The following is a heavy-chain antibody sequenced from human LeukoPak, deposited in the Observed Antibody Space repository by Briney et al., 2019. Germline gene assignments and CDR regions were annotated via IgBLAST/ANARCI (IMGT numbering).Heavy chain of an antibody. V-gene: IGHV3-23*01. CDR1: GFSFSSYA. Sequence: GGSLRLSCAASGFSFSSYAMSWVRQAPGKGLQWVSAIVGSGGNMYYADSAKGRFTISRDNFKSTLYLQMNSLRAEDTAFYYCAKGLTWDSTSCSDWGQGTLVTVSS. CDR3: AKGLTWDSTSCSD. CDR2: IVGSGGNM. J-gene: IGHJ4*02. D-gene: IGHD2-2*01.